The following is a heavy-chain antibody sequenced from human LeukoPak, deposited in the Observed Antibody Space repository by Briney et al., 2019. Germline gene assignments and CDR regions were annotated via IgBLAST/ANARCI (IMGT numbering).Heavy chain of an antibody. CDR1: GYTFTSYG. D-gene: IGHD6-13*01. Sequence: GASVKVSCRASGYTFTSYGISWVRQAPEQGLEWMGWISAYNGNTNYAQKLQGRVTMTTDTSTSTAYMELRSLRSDDTAVYYCARDGGMGSSWYYYYYGMDVWGQGTTVTVSS. V-gene: IGHV1-18*01. J-gene: IGHJ6*02. CDR3: ARDGGMGSSWYYYYYGMDV. CDR2: ISAYNGNT.